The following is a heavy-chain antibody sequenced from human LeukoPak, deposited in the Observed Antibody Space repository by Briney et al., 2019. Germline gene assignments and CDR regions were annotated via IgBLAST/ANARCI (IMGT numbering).Heavy chain of an antibody. CDR2: INWKGIRK. V-gene: IGHV3-20*04. Sequence: GGSLRLSCAASGFRFDDYGMCWVRQAPGKGLEWVSGINWKGIRKVYADSVKGRFTISRDTAKNSLYLQINSLRAEDTALYYCAKAMGYCSITSCYGGGFDYWGQGTLVTVSS. CDR3: AKAMGYCSITSCYGGGFDY. CDR1: GFRFDDYG. J-gene: IGHJ4*02. D-gene: IGHD2-2*01.